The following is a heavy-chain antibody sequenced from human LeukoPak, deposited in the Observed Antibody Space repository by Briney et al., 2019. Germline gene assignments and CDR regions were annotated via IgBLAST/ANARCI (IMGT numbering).Heavy chain of an antibody. Sequence: AGGSLRLSCAASEFSVGSNYMTWVRQAPGKGLEWVSGISGSGGSTYYADSVKGRFTISRDNTKNTLYLQMNSLRAEDTAVYYCAKDRHAPGRYCSSTSCFPFDSWGQGTLVTVSS. CDR2: ISGSGGST. CDR1: EFSVGSNY. CDR3: AKDRHAPGRYCSSTSCFPFDS. V-gene: IGHV3-23*01. J-gene: IGHJ5*01. D-gene: IGHD2-2*01.